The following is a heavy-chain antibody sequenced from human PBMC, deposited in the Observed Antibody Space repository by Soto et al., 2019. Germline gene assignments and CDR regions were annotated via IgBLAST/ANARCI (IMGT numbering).Heavy chain of an antibody. J-gene: IGHJ6*02. Sequence: ASVKVSCKVSGYTFTDDYIDWVRESRGHGLEWMGRTNPNSGDTTFAAKFQGRVTMTRDAYISTVYMQLSRLRSDDTAVYYCARDWYYHDSSGSSKPVCYYYYGMDVWGQGTTVTVSS. CDR1: GYTFTDDY. CDR2: TNPNSGDT. V-gene: IGHV1-2*06. CDR3: ARDWYYHDSSGSSKPVCYYYYGMDV. D-gene: IGHD3-22*01.